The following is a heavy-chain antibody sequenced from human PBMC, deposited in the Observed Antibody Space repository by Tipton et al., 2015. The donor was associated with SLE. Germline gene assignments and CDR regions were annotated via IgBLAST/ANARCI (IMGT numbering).Heavy chain of an antibody. CDR3: ARRTDY. J-gene: IGHJ4*02. V-gene: IGHV4-34*01. CDR1: GGSFSGYS. CDR2: TNPSGNT. Sequence: TLSLTCAVYGGSFSGYSWSWIRQPPGKGLEWIGQTNPSGNTIYNPSLKSRVTISVDTSSNQLSLKLSSVTAADTAVYYCARRTDYWGQGTLVTVSS.